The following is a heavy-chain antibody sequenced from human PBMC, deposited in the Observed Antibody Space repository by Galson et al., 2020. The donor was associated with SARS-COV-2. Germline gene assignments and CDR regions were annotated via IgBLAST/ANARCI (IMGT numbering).Heavy chain of an antibody. D-gene: IGHD1-26*01. CDR1: GFTFSSYA. CDR2: ISYDGSNK. J-gene: IGHJ3*02. CDR3: ARPKSGSYFSAFDI. V-gene: IGHV3-30-3*01. Sequence: GGSLRLSCAASGFTFSSYAMHWVRQAPGKGLEWVAVISYDGSNKYYADSVKGRFTISRDNSKNTLYLQMNSLRAEDTAVYYCARPKSGSYFSAFDIWGQGTMVTVSS.